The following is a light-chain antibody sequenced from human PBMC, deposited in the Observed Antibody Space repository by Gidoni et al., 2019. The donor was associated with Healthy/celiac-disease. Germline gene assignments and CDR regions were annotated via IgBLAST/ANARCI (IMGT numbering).Light chain of an antibody. CDR1: SSDVGGYNY. J-gene: IGLJ2*01. V-gene: IGLV2-14*03. Sequence: QSTLPQPASVSGSPDQSITISCTGTSSDVGGYNYVSWYQQHPGKAPKLMIYDVSNRPSGVSNRFSGSKSGNTASLTISGRQAEDEADYYCSSYTSSSTLVFGGGTKLTVL. CDR3: SSYTSSSTLV. CDR2: DVS.